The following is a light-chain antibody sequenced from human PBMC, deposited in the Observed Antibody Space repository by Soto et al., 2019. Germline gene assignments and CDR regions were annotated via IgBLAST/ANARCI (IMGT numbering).Light chain of an antibody. CDR3: QQSYSTPPT. CDR2: AAS. J-gene: IGKJ1*01. V-gene: IGKV1-39*01. CDR1: QSISSY. Sequence: DIQMTQSPSSLSASVGDRVTITCRASQSISSYLNWYQQKPGKAPKLLIYAASSLQSGVPSRFSGSGSGTDFTRTISCLQPEDFATYYCQQSYSTPPTFGQGTKVEIK.